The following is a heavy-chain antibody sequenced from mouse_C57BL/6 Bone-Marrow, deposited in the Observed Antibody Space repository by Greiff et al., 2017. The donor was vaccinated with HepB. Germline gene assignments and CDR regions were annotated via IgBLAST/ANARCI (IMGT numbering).Heavy chain of an antibody. CDR1: GFTFSSYA. CDR2: ISDGGSYT. CDR3: ARVGLFAY. J-gene: IGHJ3*01. V-gene: IGHV5-4*01. Sequence: EVQLVESGGGLVKPGGSLKLSCAASGFTFSSYAMSWVRQTPEKRLEWVATISDGGSYTYYPDNVKGRFTISRDNAKNNLYLQMSHLKSEDTAMYYCARVGLFAYWGQGTLVTVSA.